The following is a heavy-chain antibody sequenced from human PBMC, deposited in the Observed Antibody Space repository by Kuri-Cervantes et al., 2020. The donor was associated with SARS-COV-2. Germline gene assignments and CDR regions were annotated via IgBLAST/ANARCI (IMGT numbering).Heavy chain of an antibody. D-gene: IGHD2-2*01. CDR1: GGAISSGSYY. J-gene: IGHJ6*03. CDR2: IYTSGST. V-gene: IGHV4-61*09. CDR3: ARVRYCSSTSCSRGYYYYYMDV. Sequence: SETLSPTCTVSGGAISSGSYYWSWIRQPAGKGLEWIGYIYTSGSTNYNSSLKSRVTISVDTSKNQFSLKLSSVTAADTAVYYCARVRYCSSTSCSRGYYYYYMDVWGKGTTVTVSS.